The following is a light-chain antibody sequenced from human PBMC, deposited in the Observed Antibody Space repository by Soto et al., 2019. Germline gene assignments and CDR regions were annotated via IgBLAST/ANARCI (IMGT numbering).Light chain of an antibody. CDR2: GAS. CDR3: QKSYSIPWT. CDR1: QSISSF. V-gene: IGKV1-39*01. Sequence: DIQMTQSPSSLSASVGDRVTITCRASQSISSFLNWYQQKPGKAPKLLIYGASSLHGGVPSRFSGSGSGTYFTLTISSLQPEDFATYFCQKSYSIPWTFGQGTKVEIK. J-gene: IGKJ1*01.